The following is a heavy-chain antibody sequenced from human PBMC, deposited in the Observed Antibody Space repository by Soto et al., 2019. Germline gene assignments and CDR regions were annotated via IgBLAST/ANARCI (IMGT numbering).Heavy chain of an antibody. J-gene: IGHJ4*02. CDR2: ISGSGDDT. D-gene: IGHD1-1*01. Sequence: GGSLRLSCVSSGFTFRNFAMAWVRQAPGEGLEWVSAISGSGDDTFYADSMKGRFTISRDNSKDTLYLQINSLRAEDTAVYYCANPIPKTGTTFGFWGQGTLVTVSS. V-gene: IGHV3-23*01. CDR3: ANPIPKTGTTFGF. CDR1: GFTFRNFA.